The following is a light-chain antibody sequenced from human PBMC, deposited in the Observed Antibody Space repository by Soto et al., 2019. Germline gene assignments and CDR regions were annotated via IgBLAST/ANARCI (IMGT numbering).Light chain of an antibody. V-gene: IGKV1-5*03. Sequence: DIQMTHSPSTLSASVGDRVTITSRASQSISSWLAWYHQKPGTAPKLLIYKASTLQSGVPSRFSGSGSGTEFTLTISSLQPDDSATYYCQQYNDNWTFGQGTKV. CDR3: QQYNDNWT. J-gene: IGKJ1*01. CDR2: KAS. CDR1: QSISSW.